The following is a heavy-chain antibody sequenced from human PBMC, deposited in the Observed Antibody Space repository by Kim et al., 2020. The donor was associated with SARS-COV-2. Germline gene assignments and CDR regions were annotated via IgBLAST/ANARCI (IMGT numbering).Heavy chain of an antibody. D-gene: IGHD6-13*01. J-gene: IGHJ4*02. CDR2: ISYDGSNK. Sequence: GGSLRLSCAASGFTFSSYAVHWVRQAPGKGLEWVAVISYDGSNKYYADSVKGRFTISRDNSKNTLYLQMNSLRAEDTAVYYCARARESIAAAGTQEEFDYWGQGTLVTVSS. CDR3: ARARESIAAAGTQEEFDY. V-gene: IGHV3-30*04. CDR1: GFTFSSYA.